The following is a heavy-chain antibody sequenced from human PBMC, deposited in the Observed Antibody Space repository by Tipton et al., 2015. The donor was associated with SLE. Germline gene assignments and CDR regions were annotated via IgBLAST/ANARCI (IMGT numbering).Heavy chain of an antibody. J-gene: IGHJ4*02. D-gene: IGHD1-1*01. V-gene: IGHV4-34*01. Sequence: LRLSCGVYGGSFSGYYWTWIRQSPGKGPEWIGEMFESRSTNYNPSLKSRISISANTSKKQFSLKLRFVTAADTAVYYCARGSGIGYFDYWGQGTLVTVSS. CDR2: MFESRST. CDR1: GGSFSGYY. CDR3: ARGSGIGYFDY.